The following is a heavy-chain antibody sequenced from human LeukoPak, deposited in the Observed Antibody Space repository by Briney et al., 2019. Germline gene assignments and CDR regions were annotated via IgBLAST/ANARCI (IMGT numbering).Heavy chain of an antibody. J-gene: IGHJ4*02. V-gene: IGHV3-21*01. Sequence: TGGSLRLSCAASGFTFSSYNMKWVRQAPGKGLEWVSSISSRSSYIFYADSVKGRFTISRDNANKSLYLQMNSLRAEDTAVYYCASGVNYFDYWGQGTLVTVSS. CDR3: ASGVNYFDY. D-gene: IGHD3-3*01. CDR2: ISSRSSYI. CDR1: GFTFSSYN.